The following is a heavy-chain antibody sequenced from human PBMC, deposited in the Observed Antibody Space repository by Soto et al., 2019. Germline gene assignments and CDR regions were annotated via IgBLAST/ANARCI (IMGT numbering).Heavy chain of an antibody. CDR2: IYYSGST. V-gene: IGHV4-59*01. CDR3: ARDFGSSWFDY. J-gene: IGHJ4*02. CDR1: GGSISSYY. D-gene: IGHD6-13*01. Sequence: SETLSLTCTVSGGSISSYYWSWIRQPPGMGLEWIGYIYYSGSTNYNPSLKSRVTISVDTSKNQFSLKVSSVTAADTAVYYCARDFGSSWFDYWGQGTLVTSPQ.